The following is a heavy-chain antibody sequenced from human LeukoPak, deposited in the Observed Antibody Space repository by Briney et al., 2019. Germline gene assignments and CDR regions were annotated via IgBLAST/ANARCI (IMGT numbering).Heavy chain of an antibody. CDR2: ISDYDGNT. J-gene: IGHJ2*01. CDR3: ARDRLMVRGAIIGYWYFHL. V-gene: IGHV1-18*01. D-gene: IGHD3-10*01. CDR1: GHSVRSYG. Sequence: SAKVSCKASGHSVRSYGITWVRQAPGQGLEWMGWISDYDGNTNYAQSVQGRVTMTRDTSTSTVYMELSSLRSEDTAVYYCARDRLMVRGAIIGYWYFHLWVRGTLVTVSS.